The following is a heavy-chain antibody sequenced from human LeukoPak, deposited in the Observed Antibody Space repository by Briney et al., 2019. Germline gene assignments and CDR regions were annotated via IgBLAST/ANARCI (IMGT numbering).Heavy chain of an antibody. Sequence: SVKVSCKASGGTFSSYAISWVRQAPGQGLEWMGGIIPIFGTANYAQKFQGRVTITTDESTSTAYMELSSLRSEDTAVYYCARTIRVEGGYSEERGAFDIWGQGTMVTVSS. V-gene: IGHV1-69*05. CDR1: GGTFSSYA. CDR2: IIPIFGTA. J-gene: IGHJ3*02. CDR3: ARTIRVEGGYSEERGAFDI. D-gene: IGHD2-15*01.